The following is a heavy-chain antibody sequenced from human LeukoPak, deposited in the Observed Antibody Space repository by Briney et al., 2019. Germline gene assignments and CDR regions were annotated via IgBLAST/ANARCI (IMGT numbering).Heavy chain of an antibody. V-gene: IGHV1-2*02. Sequence: ASVKVSCKASGYTFTGYYMHWVRQAPGQGLEWMGWINPNSGGTNYAQKFQGRVTMTRDTSISTAYMELSRLRSDDTAVYYCATSVVVTATGAFDIWGQGTMVTVSS. J-gene: IGHJ3*02. CDR2: INPNSGGT. CDR1: GYTFTGYY. CDR3: ATSVVVTATGAFDI. D-gene: IGHD2-21*02.